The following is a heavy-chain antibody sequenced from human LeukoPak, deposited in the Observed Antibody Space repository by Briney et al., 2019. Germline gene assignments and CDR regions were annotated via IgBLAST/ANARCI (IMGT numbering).Heavy chain of an antibody. V-gene: IGHV3-13*01. CDR1: GFTFSSYD. CDR3: ARTAPLDYYDKGDDAFDI. D-gene: IGHD3-22*01. CDR2: IGTAGDA. Sequence: GWSLRLSCAASGFTFSSYDMHWVRQATGKGLEWVSAIGTAGDAYYPGSVKGRFTISRENAKNSLYLQMNSLRAGDTAVYYCARTAPLDYYDKGDDAFDIWGQGTMVTVSS. J-gene: IGHJ3*02.